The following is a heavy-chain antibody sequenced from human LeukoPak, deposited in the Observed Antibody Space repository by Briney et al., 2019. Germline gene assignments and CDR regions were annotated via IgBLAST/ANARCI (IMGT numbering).Heavy chain of an antibody. V-gene: IGHV1-46*01. CDR3: AREEAGGTFDY. Sequence: SVKLSCKASGYTFTSYYMHWVRQAPGQGLEWMGIIKPSGGSTDYAQNFQGRVTMTWDTSTSTVYMELSSLRSEDTAVYYCAREEAGGTFDYWGQGTLVTVSS. D-gene: IGHD3-16*01. J-gene: IGHJ4*02. CDR1: GYTFTSYY. CDR2: IKPSGGST.